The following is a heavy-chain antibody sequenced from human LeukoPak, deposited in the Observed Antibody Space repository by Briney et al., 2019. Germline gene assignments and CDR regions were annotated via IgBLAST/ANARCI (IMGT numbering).Heavy chain of an antibody. Sequence: PGGSLRLSCAASGFTFSSYGMHWVRQAPGKGLEWVAFIRDDGSNKYYADSVKGRFTISRDNSKNTLYLQMNSLRAEDTAVYYCAKEIVAFDPWGQGTLVTVSS. CDR3: AKEIVAFDP. V-gene: IGHV3-30*02. D-gene: IGHD2-15*01. CDR2: IRDDGSNK. J-gene: IGHJ5*02. CDR1: GFTFSSYG.